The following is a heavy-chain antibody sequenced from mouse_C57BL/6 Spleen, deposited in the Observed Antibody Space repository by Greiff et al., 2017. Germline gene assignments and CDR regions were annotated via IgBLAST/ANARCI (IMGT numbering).Heavy chain of an antibody. D-gene: IGHD1-1*01. Sequence: EVQRVESGGGLVKPGGSLKLSCAASGFTFSDYGMHWVRQAPEKGLEWVAYISSGSSTIYYADTVKGRFTISRDNAKNTLFLQMTSLRSEDTAMYYCASRDYYGSKDYAMDYWGQGTSVTVSS. V-gene: IGHV5-17*01. J-gene: IGHJ4*01. CDR3: ASRDYYGSKDYAMDY. CDR2: ISSGSSTI. CDR1: GFTFSDYG.